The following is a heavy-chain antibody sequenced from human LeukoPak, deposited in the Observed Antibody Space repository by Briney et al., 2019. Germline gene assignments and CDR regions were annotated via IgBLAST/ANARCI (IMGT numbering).Heavy chain of an antibody. V-gene: IGHV3-7*01. CDR1: GFTFSSYW. D-gene: IGHD1-26*01. CDR3: ARDLPVVGAPGFDY. Sequence: GGSLRLSCAASGFTFSSYWMSWVRQAPGKGLEWVANIKQDGSETLYVDSVKGRFTISRDNAKNSLYLQMNSLRGEDTAVYYCARDLPVVGAPGFDYWGQGTLVTVSS. J-gene: IGHJ4*02. CDR2: IKQDGSET.